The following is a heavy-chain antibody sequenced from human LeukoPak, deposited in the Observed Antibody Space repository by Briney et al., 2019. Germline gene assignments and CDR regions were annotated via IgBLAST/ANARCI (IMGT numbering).Heavy chain of an antibody. CDR2: TYSDGTT. Sequence: PGGSLRLSCAASGFTFSNIYMTWVRQAPEKGLLWVSVTYSDGTTYYADSVRGRFTISRDNSKKVLYLQMNSLRAEDTAVYYCARGITAAGTFDLWGQGTLVTVSS. CDR1: GFTFSNIY. D-gene: IGHD6-25*01. V-gene: IGHV3-66*01. CDR3: ARGITAAGTFDL. J-gene: IGHJ4*02.